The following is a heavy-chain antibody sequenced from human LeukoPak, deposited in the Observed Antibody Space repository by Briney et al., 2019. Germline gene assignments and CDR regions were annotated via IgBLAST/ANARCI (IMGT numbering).Heavy chain of an antibody. CDR1: GYTFTSYG. V-gene: IGHV1-18*01. CDR3: ARESDTAMVKYFDY. D-gene: IGHD5-18*01. CDR2: ISAYNGNT. Sequence: GASVKVSCKASGYTFTSYGISWVRQAPGQGLEWMGWISAYNGNTNYAQKLQGRVTMTTDTSTSTAYMELRSLRSGDTAVYYCARESDTAMVKYFDYWGQGTLVTVSS. J-gene: IGHJ4*02.